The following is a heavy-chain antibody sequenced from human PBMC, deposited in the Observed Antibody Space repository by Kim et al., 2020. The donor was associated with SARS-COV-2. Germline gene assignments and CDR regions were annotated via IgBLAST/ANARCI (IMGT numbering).Heavy chain of an antibody. D-gene: IGHD5-12*01. CDR3: AKGSYTLGSGPDY. J-gene: IGHJ4*02. V-gene: IGHV3-9*01. CDR2: ISWNSGSI. Sequence: GGSLRLSCAASGFTFDDYAMHWVRQAPGKGLEWVSGISWNSGSIGYADSVKGRFTISRDNAKNSLYLQMNSLRAEDTALYYCAKGSYTLGSGPDYWGQGTLVTVSS. CDR1: GFTFDDYA.